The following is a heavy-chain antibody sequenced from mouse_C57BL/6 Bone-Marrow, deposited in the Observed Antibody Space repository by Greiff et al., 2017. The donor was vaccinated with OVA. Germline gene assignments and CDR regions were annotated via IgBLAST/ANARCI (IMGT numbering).Heavy chain of an antibody. Sequence: VQLQQSGAELMKPGASVKLSCKASGYTFNGYWIEWVKQRPGHGLEWIGEILPGSGSTNYNEKFKGKATLTADTSSNTAYMQLSSLTTEDSAIYYCARVGLANWAYDFDYWGQGTTLTVSS. CDR1: GYTFNGYW. D-gene: IGHD4-1*01. CDR3: ARVGLANWAYDFDY. V-gene: IGHV1-9*01. CDR2: ILPGSGST. J-gene: IGHJ2*01.